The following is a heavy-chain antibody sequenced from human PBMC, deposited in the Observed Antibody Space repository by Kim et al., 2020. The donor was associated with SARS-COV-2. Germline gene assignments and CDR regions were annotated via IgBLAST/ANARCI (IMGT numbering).Heavy chain of an antibody. Sequence: GGSLRLSCAASGFTFSSYDMHWVRQATGKGLEWVSAIGTAGDTYYPGSVKGRFTISRENAKNSLYLQMNSLRAGDTAVYYCARSTGYSYGFDAFDIWGQGTMVTVSS. CDR3: ARSTGYSYGFDAFDI. CDR2: IGTAGDT. CDR1: GFTFSSYD. J-gene: IGHJ3*02. D-gene: IGHD5-18*01. V-gene: IGHV3-13*01.